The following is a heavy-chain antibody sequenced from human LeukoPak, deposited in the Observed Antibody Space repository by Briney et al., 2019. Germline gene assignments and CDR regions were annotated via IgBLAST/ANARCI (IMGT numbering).Heavy chain of an antibody. CDR2: NSSSGSTI. Sequence: GGSLRLSCAASGFAFSSYEMNWVRQAPGKGLELVSYNSSSGSTIYYADSVKGRFNISRDNAKNSLYLQMNSLRDEDTAVYNCARPTGYCSGGRCYSYYDSWGQPSLVKVSS. V-gene: IGHV3-48*03. J-gene: IGHJ4*02. CDR3: ARPTGYCSGGRCYSYYDS. D-gene: IGHD2-15*01. CDR1: GFAFSSYE.